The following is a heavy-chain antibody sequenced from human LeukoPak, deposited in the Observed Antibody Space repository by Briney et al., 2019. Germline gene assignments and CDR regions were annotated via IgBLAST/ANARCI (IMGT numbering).Heavy chain of an antibody. Sequence: GGSLRLSCAASGFTFSTYAMSWVRQAPGKGLEWVSGISDSGYSTYYADSVKGRFTISKDNSKNMLYLQMNSLRVEDTAVYYCASSNCDGDCYLDYWGQGTLVTVSS. D-gene: IGHD2-21*02. V-gene: IGHV3-23*01. CDR1: GFTFSTYA. J-gene: IGHJ4*02. CDR2: ISDSGYST. CDR3: ASSNCDGDCYLDY.